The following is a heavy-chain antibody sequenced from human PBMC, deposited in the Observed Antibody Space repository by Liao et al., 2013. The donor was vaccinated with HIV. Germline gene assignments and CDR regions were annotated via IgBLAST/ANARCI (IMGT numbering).Heavy chain of an antibody. J-gene: IGHJ4*02. Sequence: QVQLQQWGAGLLKPSETLSLTCAVYGGSFTGHWWSWIRQFPGKGLEWIGEINFSGNITYNPSLKSRAILSVDAPRNQFSLRLTSVNAADTAIYYCTRTPDITARPFDYWGQGMLVTVSS. V-gene: IGHV4-34*01. CDR1: GGSFTGHW. D-gene: IGHD6-6*01. CDR3: TRTPDITARPFDY. CDR2: INFSGNI.